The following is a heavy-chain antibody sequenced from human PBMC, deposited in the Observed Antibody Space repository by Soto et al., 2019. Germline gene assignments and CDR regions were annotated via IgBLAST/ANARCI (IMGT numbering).Heavy chain of an antibody. J-gene: IGHJ4*01. CDR2: IKSKIDGGTT. V-gene: IGHV3-15*07. Sequence: KGLEWVGRIKSKIDGGTTDFAAPVKGRFAISRDDSQNMVYLQMTSLKIEDTAVYFCTTNSYNTMIVVRFGYWG. CDR3: TTNSYNTMIVVRFGY. D-gene: IGHD3-22*01.